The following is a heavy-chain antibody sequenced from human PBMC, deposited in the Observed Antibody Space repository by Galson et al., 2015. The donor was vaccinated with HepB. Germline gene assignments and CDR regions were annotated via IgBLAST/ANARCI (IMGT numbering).Heavy chain of an antibody. CDR2: ISSSSSYT. CDR3: ARGGAARPYNWFDP. D-gene: IGHD6-6*01. Sequence: SLRLSCAASGFTVSDYYMSWIRQAPGKGLEWGSYISSSSSYTNYADSVKGRFTISRDNAKNSLYLQMNSLRAEDTAVYYCARGGAARPYNWFDPWGQGTLVTVSS. V-gene: IGHV3-11*06. CDR1: GFTVSDYY. J-gene: IGHJ5*02.